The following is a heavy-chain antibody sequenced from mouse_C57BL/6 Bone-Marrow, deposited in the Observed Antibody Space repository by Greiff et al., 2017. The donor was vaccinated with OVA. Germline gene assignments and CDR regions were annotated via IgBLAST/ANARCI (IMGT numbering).Heavy chain of an antibody. CDR1: GYTFTDYY. CDR2: INPYNGGT. Sequence: EVQLQQSGPVLVKPGASVKMSCKASGYTFTDYYMNWVKQSHGKSLEWIGVINPYNGGTSYNQKFKGKATLTVDKSSSTAYMELNSLTSEDSAVYYCARLCDGYYRYFDVWGTGTTVTVSS. V-gene: IGHV1-19*01. CDR3: ARLCDGYYRYFDV. D-gene: IGHD2-3*01. J-gene: IGHJ1*03.